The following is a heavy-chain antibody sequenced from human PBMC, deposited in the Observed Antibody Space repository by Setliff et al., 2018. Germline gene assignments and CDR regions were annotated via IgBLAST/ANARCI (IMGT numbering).Heavy chain of an antibody. CDR2: ITSRGDVA. Sequence: AGSLRLSCIGSGFTFSDYGMTWVRQAPGKGLEWISYITSRGDVAFYADSVEGRFTNSRDNAKNSVHLQMNALRAEDTAVYYCTRIKTASFPHDYWGQGTLVTVSS. J-gene: IGHJ4*02. V-gene: IGHV3-48*03. CDR3: TRIKTASFPHDY. CDR1: GFTFSDYG. D-gene: IGHD2-21*02.